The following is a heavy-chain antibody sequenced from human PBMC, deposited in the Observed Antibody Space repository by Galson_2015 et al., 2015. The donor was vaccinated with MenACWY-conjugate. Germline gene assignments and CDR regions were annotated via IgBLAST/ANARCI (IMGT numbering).Heavy chain of an antibody. CDR3: ARLNYGDSSGIDH. J-gene: IGHJ4*02. CDR1: AVG. V-gene: IGHV2-5*02. CDR2: IFWDDDT. Sequence: AVGVGWIRQPPGKALECLALIFWDDDTRYSPSLKSRLTITKDTSKNQVVPTMTDMDPVDTATYYCARLNYGDSSGIDHWGQGTLVTVSS. D-gene: IGHD4-17*01.